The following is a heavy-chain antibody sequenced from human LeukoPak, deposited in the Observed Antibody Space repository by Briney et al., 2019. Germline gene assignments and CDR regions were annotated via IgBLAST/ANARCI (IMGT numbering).Heavy chain of an antibody. CDR1: AFTFSTYW. D-gene: IGHD4-17*01. V-gene: IGHV3-20*04. CDR2: INWNGGRT. Sequence: GGSLRLSCAASAFTFSTYWMNWVRQAPGKGLEWVSGINWNGGRTGYADSVKGRFTISRDNAKNCLYLQMNSLRAEDTALYYCARDYDYGDYPGYWGQGTLVTVSS. CDR3: ARDYDYGDYPGY. J-gene: IGHJ4*02.